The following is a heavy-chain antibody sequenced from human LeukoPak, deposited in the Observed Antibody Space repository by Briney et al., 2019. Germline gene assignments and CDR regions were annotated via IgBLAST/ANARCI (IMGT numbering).Heavy chain of an antibody. V-gene: IGHV3-9*01. J-gene: IGHJ3*02. CDR2: ISWNSGSI. CDR1: GLTFDDYA. Sequence: GRSLRLSCAASGLTFDDYAMHWVRQAPGKGLEWVSGISWNSGSIGYADSVKGRFTISRDNAKNSLYLQMNSLRAEDTALYYCAKATGYSSSWDAFDIWGQGTMVTVSS. CDR3: AKATGYSSSWDAFDI. D-gene: IGHD6-13*01.